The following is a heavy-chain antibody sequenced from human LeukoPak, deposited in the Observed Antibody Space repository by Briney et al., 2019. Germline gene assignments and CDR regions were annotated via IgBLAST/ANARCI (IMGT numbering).Heavy chain of an antibody. D-gene: IGHD3-22*01. CDR2: IYPGDSDT. J-gene: IGHJ3*02. CDR1: GYSFTNYW. Sequence: GESLKISCKGSGYSFTNYWIGWVRQMSGKGLEWMGIIYPGDSDTRYSPSFQGQVTISADKSISTAYLQWSSLKASDTAMYYCARLHCYDSSGYSSMGAFDIWGQGTMVTVSS. V-gene: IGHV5-51*01. CDR3: ARLHCYDSSGYSSMGAFDI.